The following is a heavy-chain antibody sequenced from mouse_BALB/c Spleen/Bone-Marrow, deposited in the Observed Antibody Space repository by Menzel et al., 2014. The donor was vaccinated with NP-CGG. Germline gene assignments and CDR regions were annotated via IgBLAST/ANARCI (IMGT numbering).Heavy chain of an antibody. CDR2: INPFNDGT. CDR3: ARTGNYYGSSFDY. J-gene: IGHJ2*01. CDR1: GYTFXSYV. Sequence: SGPELVKPGTSVKMSCKASGYTFXSYVIHWVKQKPGQGLEWIGYINPFNDGTKYNEKFKDKATLTSDKSSNTAYMELSSLTSEDSAVYYCARTGNYYGSSFDYWGQGTTLTVSS. D-gene: IGHD1-1*01. V-gene: IGHV1-14*01.